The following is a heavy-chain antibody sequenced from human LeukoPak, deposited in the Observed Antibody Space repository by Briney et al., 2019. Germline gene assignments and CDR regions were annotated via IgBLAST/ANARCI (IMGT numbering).Heavy chain of an antibody. V-gene: IGHV3-23*01. CDR1: GFTFSSYG. J-gene: IGHJ4*02. Sequence: PGGSLRLSCLASGFTFSSYGMSWVRQAPGKGLEWVSAVSDTGRDTYYADSVKGRFTISKDNSKNTLFLQMKSLRAEDTAVYYCAKRVPYSSSSVYFDSWGQGTLVTVSS. CDR3: AKRVPYSSSSVYFDS. D-gene: IGHD6-6*01. CDR2: VSDTGRDT.